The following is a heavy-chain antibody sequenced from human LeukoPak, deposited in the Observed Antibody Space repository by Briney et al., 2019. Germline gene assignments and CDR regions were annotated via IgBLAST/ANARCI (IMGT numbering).Heavy chain of an antibody. CDR2: IIPIFGTA. V-gene: IGHV1-69*13. Sequence: GASVKVSCKASGGTFSSYAISWVRQAPGQGLEWMGGIIPIFGTANYAQKFQGRVTITADESTSTAYMELSSLRSEDTAVYYCHILGYCSGGSYYSPNWFDPWGQGTLVTVSS. J-gene: IGHJ5*02. CDR1: GGTFSSYA. CDR3: HILGYCSGGSYYSPNWFDP. D-gene: IGHD2-15*01.